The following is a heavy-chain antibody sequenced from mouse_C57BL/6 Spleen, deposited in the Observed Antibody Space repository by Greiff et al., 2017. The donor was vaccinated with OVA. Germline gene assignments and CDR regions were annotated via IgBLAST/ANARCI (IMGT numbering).Heavy chain of an antibody. CDR3: TMGDYDGHYYAMDY. V-gene: IGHV6-6*01. D-gene: IGHD2-4*01. CDR2: IRNKANNHAT. J-gene: IGHJ4*01. Sequence: EVKVVESGGGLVQPGGSMKLSCAASGFTFSDAWMDWVRQSPEKGLEWVAEIRNKANNHATYYAESVKGRFTISRDDSKSSVYLQMNSLRAEDTGIYDGTMGDYDGHYYAMDYWGQGTSVTVSS. CDR1: GFTFSDAW.